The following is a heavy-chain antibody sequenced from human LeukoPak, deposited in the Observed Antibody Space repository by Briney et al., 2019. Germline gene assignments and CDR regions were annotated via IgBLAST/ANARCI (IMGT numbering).Heavy chain of an antibody. CDR2: INESGST. V-gene: IGHV4-34*01. CDR1: GGSFSGYF. Sequence: PSETLALTCAVFGGSFSGYFWSWIRQPPGKGLEWIGEINESGSTNYNPSLKSRVTISIDTSKNQFSLKLSSVTAADTAVYYCARYTRGRNGMDVWGQGTTVTVSS. CDR3: ARYTRGRNGMDV. J-gene: IGHJ6*02. D-gene: IGHD1-26*01.